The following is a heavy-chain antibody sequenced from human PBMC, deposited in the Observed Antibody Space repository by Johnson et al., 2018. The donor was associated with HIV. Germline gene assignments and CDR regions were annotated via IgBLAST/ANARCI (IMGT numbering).Heavy chain of an antibody. V-gene: IGHV3-20*04. Sequence: MLLVESGGGVVRPGGSLRLSCAASGFSFDDYGMSCVRQAPGKGLEWVSGISWNGGSIGYADSVKGRFTIARDNAKNSLYLQMNSLRAEDRALYYCGKGQCRFLVDAFDLWGQGTMVTVSS. CDR3: GKGQCRFLVDAFDL. CDR2: ISWNGGSI. J-gene: IGHJ3*01. CDR1: GFSFDDYG. D-gene: IGHD3-3*01.